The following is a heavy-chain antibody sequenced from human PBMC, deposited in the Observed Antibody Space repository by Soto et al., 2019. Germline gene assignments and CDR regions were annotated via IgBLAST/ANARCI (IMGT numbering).Heavy chain of an antibody. J-gene: IGHJ6*03. V-gene: IGHV3-9*01. CDR2: ISWNSGTM. CDR3: AKGFCSSTRCLTYSYMDV. Sequence: EVQLVESGGGLVQPGRSLRLSCAASGFSFDEYAMHWVRQAPGKGLEWVSGISWNSGTMGYGGSVKGRFTISRDNAKNSLYLQMNSLRAEDTALYYCAKGFCSSTRCLTYSYMDVWGKGTTVTVSS. CDR1: GFSFDEYA. D-gene: IGHD2-2*01.